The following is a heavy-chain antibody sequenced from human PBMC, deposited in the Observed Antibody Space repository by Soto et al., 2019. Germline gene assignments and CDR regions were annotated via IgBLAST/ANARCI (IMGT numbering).Heavy chain of an antibody. V-gene: IGHV1-69*13. D-gene: IGHD5-18*01. CDR2: IIPIFGTA. CDR1: GGTFSSYA. CDR3: ARDYVDTAMPDAFDI. J-gene: IGHJ3*02. Sequence: SVKVSCKASGGTFSSYAISWVRQAPGQGLEWMGGIIPIFGTANYAQKFQGRVTITADESTSTAYMELSSLRSEDTAVYYCARDYVDTAMPDAFDIWGQGTMVTVSS.